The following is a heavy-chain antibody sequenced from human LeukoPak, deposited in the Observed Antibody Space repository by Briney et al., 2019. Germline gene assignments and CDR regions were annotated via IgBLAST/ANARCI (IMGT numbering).Heavy chain of an antibody. D-gene: IGHD4-17*01. CDR3: ARGGAYRGYGEYNWFDP. J-gene: IGHJ5*02. V-gene: IGHV1-69*05. Sequence: SVKVSCKASGGTFSSYAISWVRQAPGQGLEWMGGIIPVFGTANYAQKFQGRVTITTDESTSTAYMELSSLGSEDTAVYYCARGGAYRGYGEYNWFDPWGQGTLVTVSS. CDR2: IIPVFGTA. CDR1: GGTFSSYA.